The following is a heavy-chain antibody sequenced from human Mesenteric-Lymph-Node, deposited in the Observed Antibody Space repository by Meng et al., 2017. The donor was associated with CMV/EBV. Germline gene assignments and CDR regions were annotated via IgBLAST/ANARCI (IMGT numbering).Heavy chain of an antibody. Sequence: LSCAASGFTVSNYWMHWVRQAPGKGLVWVAHINSDGSNTRYADSVKGRFTISRDNAKNTLYLQMNSLRAEDTAIYYCARRSGSGFDYWGQGTLVTVSS. CDR2: INSDGSNT. CDR3: ARRSGSGFDY. CDR1: GFTVSNYW. V-gene: IGHV3-74*01. J-gene: IGHJ4*02. D-gene: IGHD3-10*01.